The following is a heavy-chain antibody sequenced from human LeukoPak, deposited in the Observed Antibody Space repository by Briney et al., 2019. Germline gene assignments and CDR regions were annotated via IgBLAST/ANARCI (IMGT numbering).Heavy chain of an antibody. Sequence: PSETLSLTCTVSGGPISSYYWSWIRQPPGKGLEWIGYIYYSGSTNYNPSLKSRVTISVDTSKNQFPLKLSSVTPADTAVYYCARGGYYGSGNDFRFDPWGQGTLVTVSS. D-gene: IGHD3-10*01. CDR2: IYYSGST. CDR1: GGPISSYY. V-gene: IGHV4-59*01. J-gene: IGHJ5*02. CDR3: ARGGYYGSGNDFRFDP.